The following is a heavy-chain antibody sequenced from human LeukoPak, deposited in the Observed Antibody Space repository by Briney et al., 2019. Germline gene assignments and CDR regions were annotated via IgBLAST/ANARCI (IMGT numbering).Heavy chain of an antibody. D-gene: IGHD6-25*01. CDR2: IYYSGST. V-gene: IGHV4-59*11. J-gene: IGHJ4*02. CDR3: ARGGLKVDY. Sequence: SETLSLTCTVSGGSISSHYWSWIRQPPGKGLEWIGYIYYSGSTNYNPSLKSRVTISVDTSKNRFSLKLSSVTAADTAVYYCARGGLKVDYWGQGTLVTVSS. CDR1: GGSISSHY.